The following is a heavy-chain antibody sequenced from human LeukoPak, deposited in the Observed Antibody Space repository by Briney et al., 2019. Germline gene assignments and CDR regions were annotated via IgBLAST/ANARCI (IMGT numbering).Heavy chain of an antibody. V-gene: IGHV3-23*01. CDR3: ANERGWLAIFDY. CDR2: INTSGGST. J-gene: IGHJ4*01. CDR1: GFTFSSYA. D-gene: IGHD3-22*01. Sequence: PGGSLRLSRAASGFTFSSYAMNWVRQAPGKGLEWVSSINTSGGSTYYTDSVKGRFTISRDNSKNTLYLQMNSLRAEDTAVYYCANERGWLAIFDYWGQGTLVTVSS.